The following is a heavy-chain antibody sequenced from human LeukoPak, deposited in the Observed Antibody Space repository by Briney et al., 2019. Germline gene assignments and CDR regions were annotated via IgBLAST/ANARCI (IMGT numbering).Heavy chain of an antibody. CDR1: GFTFSSYG. Sequence: GGSLRLSCAASGFTFSSYGMHWVRQAPGKGLEWVTFIRYDGSNKDYADSVKGRFTISRDTSKNTLFLQMHSLRVEDTAVYYCAKVAPVFSAIRAYFDSWGQGTLVTVSS. CDR3: AKVAPVFSAIRAYFDS. J-gene: IGHJ4*02. V-gene: IGHV3-30*02. CDR2: IRYDGSNK. D-gene: IGHD5/OR15-5a*01.